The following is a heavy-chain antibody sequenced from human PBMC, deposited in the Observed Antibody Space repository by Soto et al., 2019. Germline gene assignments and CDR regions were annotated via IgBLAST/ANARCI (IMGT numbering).Heavy chain of an antibody. CDR1: GGSINAFF. V-gene: IGHV4-59*01. Sequence: QVQLQESGPGLVKPSETLSLTCTVSGGSINAFFWSWVRQPPGKGLESIGYIFYSGSTNYNPSLKSRVPISPDTSKTQFSLNLTSVTAADTAVYYCATQTGLYYYGMDVWGQGTTVAVSS. CDR2: IFYSGST. CDR3: ATQTGLYYYGMDV. J-gene: IGHJ6*02.